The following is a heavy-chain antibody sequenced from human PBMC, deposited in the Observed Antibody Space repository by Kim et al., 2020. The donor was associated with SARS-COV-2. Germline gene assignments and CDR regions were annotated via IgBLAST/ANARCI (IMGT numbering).Heavy chain of an antibody. CDR2: INPSGGST. D-gene: IGHD4-17*01. V-gene: IGHV1-46*01. CDR1: GYTFTSYY. Sequence: ASVKVSCKASGYTFTSYYMHWVRQAPGQGLEWMGIINPSGGSTSYAQKFQGRVTMTRDTSTSTVYMELSSLRSEDTAVYYCAREPLGGDYVFYYYYYGMDVWGQGTTVTVSS. J-gene: IGHJ6*02. CDR3: AREPLGGDYVFYYYYYGMDV.